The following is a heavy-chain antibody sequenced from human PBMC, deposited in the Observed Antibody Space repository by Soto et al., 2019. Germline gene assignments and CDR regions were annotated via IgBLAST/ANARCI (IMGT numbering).Heavy chain of an antibody. CDR2: IYYSGST. J-gene: IGHJ6*02. D-gene: IGHD3-10*01. Sequence: QVQLQELGPGLVKPSQTLSLTCTVSGGSISSGGYYWSWIRQHPGKGLEWIGYIYYSGSTYYNPSLKSRVTISVDTSKNQFSLKLSSVTAADTAVYYCARWLVRGVISGMDVWGQGTTVTVSS. CDR1: GGSISSGGYY. CDR3: ARWLVRGVISGMDV. V-gene: IGHV4-31*03.